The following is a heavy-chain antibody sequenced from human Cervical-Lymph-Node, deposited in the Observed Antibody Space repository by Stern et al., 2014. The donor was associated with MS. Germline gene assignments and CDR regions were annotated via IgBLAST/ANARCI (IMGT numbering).Heavy chain of an antibody. J-gene: IGHJ4*02. D-gene: IGHD4-17*01. CDR1: GYSFTANW. CDR3: ARDYGDYAFDY. Sequence: EVQLVESGAEVKKPGESLKISCKGSGYSFTANWIAWVGQMPGKGLEWMGTIYPGDSDTRCSPSFQGQVTISADKSISTAYLQWSSLKASDTAMYYCARDYGDYAFDYWGQGTLVTVSS. CDR2: IYPGDSDT. V-gene: IGHV5-51*01.